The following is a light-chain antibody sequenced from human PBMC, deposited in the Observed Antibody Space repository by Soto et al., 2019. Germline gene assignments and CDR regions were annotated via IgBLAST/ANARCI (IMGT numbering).Light chain of an antibody. J-gene: IGLJ1*01. CDR1: SSDVGTYNY. V-gene: IGLV2-11*01. CDR3: CSYAGSPRYV. CDR2: DVS. Sequence: QSALTPPRSVSGSLGQSVTISCTGTSSDVGTYNYVSWYQQHPGKAPKVMIYDVSERPSGVPDRFSGSKSGNTASLTISGLQAEDEADYYCCSYAGSPRYVLGTGTKVTVL.